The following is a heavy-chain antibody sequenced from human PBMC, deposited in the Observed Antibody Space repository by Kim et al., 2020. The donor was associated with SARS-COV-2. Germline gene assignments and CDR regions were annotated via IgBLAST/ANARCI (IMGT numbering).Heavy chain of an antibody. V-gene: IGHV3-53*04. Sequence: GGSTSYADSVKGRVTISRHNSKHTLYLQMNSLRAEDTAVYYCASGRYFSRWGQGTLVTVSS. J-gene: IGHJ4*02. D-gene: IGHD1-26*01. CDR2: GGST. CDR3: ASGRYFSR.